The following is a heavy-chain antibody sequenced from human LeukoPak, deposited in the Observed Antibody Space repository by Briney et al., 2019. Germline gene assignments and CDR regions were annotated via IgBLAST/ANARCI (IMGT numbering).Heavy chain of an antibody. CDR2: INHSGST. V-gene: IGHV4-34*01. D-gene: IGHD6-19*01. J-gene: IGHJ4*02. Sequence: SETLSLTCAVYGGSFSGYYWSWIRQPPGKGLEWIGEINHSGSTNYNPSLKSRVTILVDTSKNQFSLKLSSVTAADTAVYYCARGRIAVAGTGDYFDYWGQGTLVTVSS. CDR3: ARGRIAVAGTGDYFDY. CDR1: GGSFSGYY.